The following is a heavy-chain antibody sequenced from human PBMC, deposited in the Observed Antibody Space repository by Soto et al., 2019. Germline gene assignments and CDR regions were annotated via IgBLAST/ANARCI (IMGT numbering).Heavy chain of an antibody. CDR1: GGSISSSSYY. J-gene: IGHJ6*02. CDR2: IYYSGST. V-gene: IGHV4-39*01. D-gene: IGHD6-6*01. Sequence: SETLSLTCTVSGGSISSSSYYWGWIRQPPGKGLEWIGSIYYSGSTYYNPSLKSRVTISVDTSKNQFSLKLSSVTAADTAVYYCARQGGSSSDFGRYYYYGMDVWGQGTTVTVSS. CDR3: ARQGGSSSDFGRYYYYGMDV.